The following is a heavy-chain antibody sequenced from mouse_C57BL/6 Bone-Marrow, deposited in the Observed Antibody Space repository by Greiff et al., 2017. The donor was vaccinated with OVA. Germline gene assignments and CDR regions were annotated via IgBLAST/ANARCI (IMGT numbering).Heavy chain of an antibody. CDR3: ARGYYGNPYYFDY. CDR1: GYTFTSYW. Sequence: VQLQQSGAELAKPGASVKLSCKASGYTFTSYWMHWVKQRPGQGLEWIGYINPSSGYTKYNQKFKDKATLTADKSSSTAYMQLSSRTYEDSAVYYGARGYYGNPYYFDYWGQGTTLTVSS. V-gene: IGHV1-7*01. CDR2: INPSSGYT. D-gene: IGHD2-1*01. J-gene: IGHJ2*01.